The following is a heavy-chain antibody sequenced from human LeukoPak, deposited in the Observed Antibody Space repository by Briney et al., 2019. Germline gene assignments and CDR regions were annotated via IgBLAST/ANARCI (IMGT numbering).Heavy chain of an antibody. Sequence: PGGSLRLSCAASGFTFSSYSMNWVRQAPGKGLEWVSSITSSSSYIYYADSMKGRFTISRDNAKNSLYLQMNSLRAEDTALYYCARDVCGGDCRPYYFDYWGQGTLVTVSS. D-gene: IGHD2-21*02. CDR1: GFTFSSYS. V-gene: IGHV3-21*01. CDR2: ITSSSSYI. J-gene: IGHJ4*02. CDR3: ARDVCGGDCRPYYFDY.